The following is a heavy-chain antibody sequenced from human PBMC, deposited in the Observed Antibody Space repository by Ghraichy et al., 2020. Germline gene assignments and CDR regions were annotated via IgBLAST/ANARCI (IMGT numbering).Heavy chain of an antibody. Sequence: LSLTCAASGVTFSSYWMHWVRQAQGKVLVWVSRINSDGGSTTYADYVKGRFTISKDNAKNTLYLQMNSLRAEDTAVYYCVKDLVGGGFGAYGMDVWGQGTTVTVSS. CDR2: INSDGGST. CDR1: GVTFSSYW. V-gene: IGHV3-74*01. CDR3: VKDLVGGGFGAYGMDV. J-gene: IGHJ6*02. D-gene: IGHD2-21*01.